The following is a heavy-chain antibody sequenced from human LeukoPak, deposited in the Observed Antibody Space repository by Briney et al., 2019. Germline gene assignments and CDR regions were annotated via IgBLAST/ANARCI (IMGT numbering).Heavy chain of an antibody. V-gene: IGHV4-34*01. Sequence: SEALCLTCAVYGGSFSGYYWSWIRQPPGKGLEWIGEINHSGSTNYKLSIKSRVTISVDTSKNQFSLKLSSVTAADTAVYYCARDVVSSSSFDPWGQETLVTVSS. CDR2: INHSGST. CDR1: GGSFSGYY. D-gene: IGHD6-6*01. J-gene: IGHJ5*02. CDR3: ARDVVSSSSFDP.